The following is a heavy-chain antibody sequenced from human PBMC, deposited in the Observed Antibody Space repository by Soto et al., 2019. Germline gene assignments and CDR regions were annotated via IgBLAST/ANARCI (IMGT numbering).Heavy chain of an antibody. CDR3: ARGRTVRNYADDSSDYFYFFDY. V-gene: IGHV4-59*01. D-gene: IGHD3-22*01. CDR1: GDSISTFY. Sequence: SETLSLTCTVSGDSISTFYWGWMRQSPGKELEWIGYVYYTGSTNYNPSLKSRVTISVDRSKNQFSLKLTSANAADTAVCYCARGRTVRNYADDSSDYFYFFDYWGQGTQVTVSS. CDR2: VYYTGST. J-gene: IGHJ4*02.